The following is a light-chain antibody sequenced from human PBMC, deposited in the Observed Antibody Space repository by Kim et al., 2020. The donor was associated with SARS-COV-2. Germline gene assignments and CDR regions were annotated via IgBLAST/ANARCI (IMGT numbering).Light chain of an antibody. Sequence: PGEEANRSRRASQTVGVSLAWYRHTRGQPPRLLIYDAAIRATGIPDRYSGRVSGTDFTRTIGSLESEDLAVYYCQQHTKRTPAPTFGGGTKVDIK. V-gene: IGKV3-11*01. CDR3: QQHTKRTPAPT. CDR2: DAA. CDR1: QTVGVS. J-gene: IGKJ4*01.